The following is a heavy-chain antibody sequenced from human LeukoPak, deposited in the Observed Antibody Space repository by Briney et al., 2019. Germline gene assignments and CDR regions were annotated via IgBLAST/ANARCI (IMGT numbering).Heavy chain of an antibody. CDR1: GGSISSYY. V-gene: IGHV4-4*07. CDR2: IYTSGST. Sequence: SETLSLTCTVSGGSISSYYWSRIRQPAGKGLEWIGRIYTSGSTNYNPSLKSRVTMSVDTSKNQFSLKLSSVTAADTAVYYCARGTVTIDYYYYYYMDVWGKGTTVTVSS. D-gene: IGHD4-11*01. J-gene: IGHJ6*03. CDR3: ARGTVTIDYYYYYYMDV.